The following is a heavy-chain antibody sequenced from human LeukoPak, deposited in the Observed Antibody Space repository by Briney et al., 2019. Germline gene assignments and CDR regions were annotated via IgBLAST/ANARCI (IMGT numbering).Heavy chain of an antibody. CDR3: ARGWAIAVAGQGAFDI. J-gene: IGHJ3*02. D-gene: IGHD6-19*01. CDR2: ISNDGSNK. V-gene: IGHV3-30*04. CDR1: GFTFSSYA. Sequence: PGRSLRLSCAASGFTFSSYAMHWVRQAPGKGLEWVAVISNDGSNKYCADSVKGRFTISRDNSKNTLYLQMNSLRAEDTAVYYCARGWAIAVAGQGAFDIWGQGTMVTVCS.